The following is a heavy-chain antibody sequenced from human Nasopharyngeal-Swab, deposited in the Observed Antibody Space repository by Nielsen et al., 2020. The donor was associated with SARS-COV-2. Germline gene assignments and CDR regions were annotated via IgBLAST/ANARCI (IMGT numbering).Heavy chain of an antibody. J-gene: IGHJ5*02. CDR1: GFTFDDYA. CDR3: AKEALGYSGYDSNWFDP. V-gene: IGHV3-9*01. Sequence: SLKISCAASGFTFDDYAMHWVRQAPGKGLEWVSGISWNSGSIGYADSVKGRFTISRDNAKNSLYLQMNSLRAEDTALYYCAKEALGYSGYDSNWFDPWGQGTRVTVSS. CDR2: ISWNSGSI. D-gene: IGHD5-12*01.